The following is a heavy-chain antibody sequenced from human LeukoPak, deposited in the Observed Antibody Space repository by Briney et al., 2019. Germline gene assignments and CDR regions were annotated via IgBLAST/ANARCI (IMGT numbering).Heavy chain of an antibody. CDR1: GFTFGDYA. J-gene: IGHJ6*02. V-gene: IGHV3-49*04. Sequence: GGSLRLSCIASGFTFGDYAMSWVRQAPGKGLEWVGFIRSRSYGGTTEYAESVNGRFTITRDDSKSMDYLQMNSLKTEDKDVDYYTRGPTKLWLYCGMYVWGQGTTVAVSS. CDR2: IRSRSYGGTT. CDR3: TRGPTKLWLYCGMYV. D-gene: IGHD3-10*01.